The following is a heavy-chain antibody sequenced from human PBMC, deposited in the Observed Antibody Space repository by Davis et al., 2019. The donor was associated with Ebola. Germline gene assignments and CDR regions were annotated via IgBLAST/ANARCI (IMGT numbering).Heavy chain of an antibody. Sequence: HTGGSLRLSCAASGFSFSSYWMHWVRQAPGKGLVWVSRIKTDGSSTGYGDSVQGRFTISRDNAKNTLYLQMNNLRVEDTAVYYCATLPGYYWGQGTLVTVSS. CDR3: ATLPGYY. V-gene: IGHV3-74*01. CDR2: IKTDGSST. CDR1: GFSFSSYW. J-gene: IGHJ4*02. D-gene: IGHD1-26*01.